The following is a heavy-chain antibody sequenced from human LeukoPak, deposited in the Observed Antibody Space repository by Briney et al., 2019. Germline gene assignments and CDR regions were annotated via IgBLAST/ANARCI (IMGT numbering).Heavy chain of an antibody. D-gene: IGHD5-24*01. Sequence: SETLSLTCAVYGGSFSGYYWSWIRQPPGKGLEWIGEINHSGSTNYNPSLKSRVTISVDTSKNLFSLKLSSVTAADTAVYYCARVEMATIGYYYGMDVWGQGTTVTVSS. V-gene: IGHV4-34*01. CDR1: GGSFSGYY. CDR2: INHSGST. J-gene: IGHJ6*02. CDR3: ARVEMATIGYYYGMDV.